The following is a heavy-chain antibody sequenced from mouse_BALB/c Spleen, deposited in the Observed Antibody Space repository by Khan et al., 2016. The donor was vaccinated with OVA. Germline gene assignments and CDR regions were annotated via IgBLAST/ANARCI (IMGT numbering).Heavy chain of an antibody. J-gene: IGHJ1*01. CDR2: ILPGSGNT. V-gene: IGHV1-9*01. CDR3: VRYGNHGYFDV. CDR1: GYTFSSYW. Sequence: QVQLKQSGAELMKPGASVKISCKATGYTFSSYWIEWVKQRPGHGLEWIGEILPGSGNTNCTENFKGKATFTADTSSNTAYMQLSSLTSEDSAVVDGVRYGNHGYFDVWGAGTTVTVSS. D-gene: IGHD2-1*01.